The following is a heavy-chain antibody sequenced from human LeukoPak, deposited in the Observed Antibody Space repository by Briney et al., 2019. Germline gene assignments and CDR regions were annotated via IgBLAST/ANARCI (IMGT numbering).Heavy chain of an antibody. J-gene: IGHJ5*02. CDR3: ARVNGARWFDP. V-gene: IGHV4-61*01. CDR2: IYYSGST. CDR1: GGSVSSGSYY. Sequence: PSETLSLTCTVSGGSVSSGSYYWSWIRQPPGKGLEWIGYIYYSGSTNYNPSLKSRVTISVDTSKNQFSLKLSSVTAADTAVHYCARVNGARWFDPWGQGTLVTVSS.